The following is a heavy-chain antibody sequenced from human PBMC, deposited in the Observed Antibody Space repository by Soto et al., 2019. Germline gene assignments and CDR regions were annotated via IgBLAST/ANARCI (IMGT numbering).Heavy chain of an antibody. CDR2: ISSSGSTI. CDR3: AREGGLRLRFSHKSGMDV. CDR1: GFTFSRYE. Sequence: EVQLVESGGGLVQPGGSLRLSCAASGFTFSRYEMNWVRQAPGKVLEWVSYISSSGSTIYYADSVKGRFTISRDNAKNSLYLQMNSLRAEDTAVYYCAREGGLRLRFSHKSGMDVWGQGTTVTVSS. V-gene: IGHV3-48*03. J-gene: IGHJ6*02. D-gene: IGHD5-12*01.